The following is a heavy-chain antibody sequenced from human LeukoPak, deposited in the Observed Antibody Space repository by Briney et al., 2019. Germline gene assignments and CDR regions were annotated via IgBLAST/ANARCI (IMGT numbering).Heavy chain of an antibody. Sequence: SETLSLTCTVSGGSISSGGYYWSWIRQHPGTGLEWIGYIYYSGSTYYNPSLKSRVTISVDTSKNQFSLKLSSVTAADTAVYYCARDFGDSSTAFDIWGQGTMVTVSS. CDR2: IYYSGST. CDR3: ARDFGDSSTAFDI. V-gene: IGHV4-31*03. J-gene: IGHJ3*02. CDR1: GGSISSGGYY. D-gene: IGHD3-22*01.